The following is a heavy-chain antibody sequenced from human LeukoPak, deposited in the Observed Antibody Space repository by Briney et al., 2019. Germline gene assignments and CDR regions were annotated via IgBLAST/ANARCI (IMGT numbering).Heavy chain of an antibody. CDR1: GGSISSGGYY. V-gene: IGHV4-30-2*01. D-gene: IGHD5/OR15-5a*01. Sequence: KPSETLSLTCTVSGGSISSGGYYWSWIRQPPGKGLEWIGYIYHSGTTYYNPSLKSRVTISVDTSKNHYSLKLSSVTAADTAVYYCARVATLSTIEIDYWGRGTLVTVSS. CDR3: ARVATLSTIEIDY. CDR2: IYHSGTT. J-gene: IGHJ4*02.